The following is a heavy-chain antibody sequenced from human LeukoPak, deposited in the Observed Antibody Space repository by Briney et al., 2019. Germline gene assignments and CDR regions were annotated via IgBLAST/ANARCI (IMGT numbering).Heavy chain of an antibody. D-gene: IGHD5-24*01. CDR3: AKKGEMGDGFKGNYFDY. Sequence: SGGSLRLSCAASGLTFSSYAMSWVRQAPGKGLEWVSAISGSGGSTYYADSVKGRFTISRDNSKNTLYLQMNSLRAEDTAVYYCAKKGEMGDGFKGNYFDYWGQGTLVTVSS. CDR1: GLTFSSYA. V-gene: IGHV3-23*01. J-gene: IGHJ4*02. CDR2: ISGSGGST.